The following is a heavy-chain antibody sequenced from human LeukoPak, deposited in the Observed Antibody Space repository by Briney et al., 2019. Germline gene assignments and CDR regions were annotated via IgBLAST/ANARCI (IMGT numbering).Heavy chain of an antibody. CDR2: IIPIFGTA. CDR3: ARDYTSGYYYDSSGYPDY. J-gene: IGHJ4*02. D-gene: IGHD3-22*01. V-gene: IGHV1-69*05. CDR1: GGTFSSYA. Sequence: SVKVSCKASGGTFSSYAISWVRQAPGQGLEWMGGIIPIFGTANYAQKFQGRVTITTDESTSTAYMELRSLRSDDTAVYYCARDYTSGYYYDSSGYPDYWGQGTLVTVSS.